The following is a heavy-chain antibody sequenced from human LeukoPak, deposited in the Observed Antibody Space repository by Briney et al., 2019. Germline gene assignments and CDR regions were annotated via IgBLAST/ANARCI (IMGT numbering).Heavy chain of an antibody. Sequence: GGSLRLSCAASGFTFSSYAMSWVRQAPGKGLEWVSYISSSSSTIYYADSVKGRFTISRDNAKNSLYLQMNSLRAEDTAVYYCARDGSIRDILTPRRYGMDVWGQGTTVTVSS. V-gene: IGHV3-48*04. CDR1: GFTFSSYA. CDR2: ISSSSSTI. CDR3: ARDGSIRDILTPRRYGMDV. J-gene: IGHJ6*02. D-gene: IGHD3-9*01.